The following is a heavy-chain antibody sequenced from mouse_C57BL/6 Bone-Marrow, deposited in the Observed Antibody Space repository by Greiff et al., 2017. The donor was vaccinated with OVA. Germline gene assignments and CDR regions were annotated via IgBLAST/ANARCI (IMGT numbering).Heavy chain of an antibody. CDR1: GFTFSSYA. CDR3: TRLLDAMDY. J-gene: IGHJ4*01. V-gene: IGHV5-9-1*02. CDR2: LSSGGDYI. Sequence: EVMLVESGEGLVKPGGSLKLSCAASGFTFSSYAMSWVRQTPEKRLEWVAYLSSGGDYIYYADTVKGRFTISRDNARNTLYLQMSSLKSEDTALYYCTRLLDAMDYWGQGTSVTVSS. D-gene: IGHD2-1*01.